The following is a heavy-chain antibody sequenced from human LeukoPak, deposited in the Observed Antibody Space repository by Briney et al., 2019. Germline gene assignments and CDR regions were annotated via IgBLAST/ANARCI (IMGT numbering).Heavy chain of an antibody. CDR2: INHSGST. CDR1: GGSFSGYY. CDR3: ARSAVVVPAAMHYYYGMDV. J-gene: IGHJ6*04. D-gene: IGHD2-2*01. Sequence: PSETLSLTCAVYGGSFSGYYWSWIRQPPGKGLEWIGEINHSGSTNYNPSLKSRVTISVDTSKNQFSLKLSSVTAADTAVYYCARSAVVVPAAMHYYYGMDVWGKGTTVTVSS. V-gene: IGHV4-34*01.